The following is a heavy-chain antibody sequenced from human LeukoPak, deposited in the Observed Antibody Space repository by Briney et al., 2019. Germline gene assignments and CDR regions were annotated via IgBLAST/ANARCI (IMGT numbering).Heavy chain of an antibody. CDR3: AKDRGMVRGGHY. Sequence: PGGSLRLSCAASGFTFSSYGMHWVRQAPGKGLEWVSAISGSGGSTYYADSVKGRFTISRDNSKNTLYLQMNSLRAEDTAVYYCAKDRGMVRGGHYWGQGTLVTVSS. V-gene: IGHV3-23*01. J-gene: IGHJ4*02. CDR1: GFTFSSYG. D-gene: IGHD3-10*01. CDR2: ISGSGGST.